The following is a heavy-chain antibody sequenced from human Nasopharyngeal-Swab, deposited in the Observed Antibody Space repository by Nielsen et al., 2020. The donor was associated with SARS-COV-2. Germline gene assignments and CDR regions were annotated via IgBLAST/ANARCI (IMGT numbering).Heavy chain of an antibody. J-gene: IGHJ4*02. Sequence: GGSLRLSCAASGFTFRTYWMHWVRQAPGKGLEWISEIHGDGRNTNYADSVKGRFTISRDNAKSTLYLQMNSLRVEDTAVYYCVRDNYGVGYWGQGTLVTVSS. CDR1: GFTFRTYW. CDR2: IHGDGRNT. D-gene: IGHD3-10*01. CDR3: VRDNYGVGY. V-gene: IGHV3-74*01.